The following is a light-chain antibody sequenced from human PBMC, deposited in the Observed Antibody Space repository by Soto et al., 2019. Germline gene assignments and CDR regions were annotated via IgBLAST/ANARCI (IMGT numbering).Light chain of an antibody. Sequence: DIQMTQSPSSLSASIGAXVTITXRASQGISNYVDWVQQKPGTAPKXXRYAASNLQRWGSSKFSGSGAGTDFTLTISGLQPEDSATYLCLKYDTYPLIFGGGTKVDIK. CDR1: QGISNY. CDR2: AAS. J-gene: IGKJ4*01. CDR3: LKYDTYPLI. V-gene: IGKV1-16*02.